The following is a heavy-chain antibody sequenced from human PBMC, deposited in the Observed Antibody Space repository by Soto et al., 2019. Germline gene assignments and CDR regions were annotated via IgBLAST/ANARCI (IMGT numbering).Heavy chain of an antibody. V-gene: IGHV1-69*06. J-gene: IGHJ5*02. D-gene: IGHD2-15*01. CDR1: GGTFSSYA. Sequence: QVQRVQSGAEVKKPGSSVKVSCKASGGTFSSYAISWVRQAPGQGLEWMGGIIPIFGTANYAQKFQGRVTLTADKSTSTAYMELSSLRSEDTAVYYCARSVVVAATPINWFDPWGQGTLVTVSS. CDR3: ARSVVVAATPINWFDP. CDR2: IIPIFGTA.